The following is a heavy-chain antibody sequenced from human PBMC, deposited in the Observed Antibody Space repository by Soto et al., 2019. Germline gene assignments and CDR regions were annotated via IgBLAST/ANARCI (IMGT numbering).Heavy chain of an antibody. D-gene: IGHD1-26*01. CDR1: GFTFSNAW. Sequence: GGSLRLSCAASGFTFSNAWMSWVRHAPGKGLEWVGRIKSRTNGGTTDYAAPVKGRFTISRDDSKNTLYLQMNSLRTEDRAVFYCPTAAPIKSSWGQGTLVTVSS. CDR3: PTAAPIKSS. V-gene: IGHV3-15*01. J-gene: IGHJ5*02. CDR2: IKSRTNGGTT.